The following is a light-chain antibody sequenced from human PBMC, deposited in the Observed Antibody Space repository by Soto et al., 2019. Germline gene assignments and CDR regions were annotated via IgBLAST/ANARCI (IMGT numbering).Light chain of an antibody. CDR3: SSYAGRNNYV. V-gene: IGLV2-8*01. Sequence: QSVLTQPPSASGSPGQSVTISCTGTSSDVGGYNYVSWYQQHPGKAPKLMIYVVSKRPSGVPDRFSGSKSGNTASLTVSGLQAEDEADYYCSSYAGRNNYVFGTGTKVTIL. CDR1: SSDVGGYNY. CDR2: VVS. J-gene: IGLJ1*01.